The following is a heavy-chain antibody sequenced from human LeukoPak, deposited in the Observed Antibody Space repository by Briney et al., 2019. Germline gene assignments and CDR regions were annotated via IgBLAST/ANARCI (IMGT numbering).Heavy chain of an antibody. CDR1: GGTVSSDA. D-gene: IGHD3-16*01. J-gene: IGHJ3*02. Sequence: SVKVSCKVSGGTVSSDAISWVRQTPTEGLEWMGRVVPMFTITNYAEKFQGRVTITTDESTTTAYLELRSMRSEDTAIYYCAKNTGADDYGPGAFDIWGQGTLISVSS. V-gene: IGHV1-69*05. CDR3: AKNTGADDYGPGAFDI. CDR2: VVPMFTIT.